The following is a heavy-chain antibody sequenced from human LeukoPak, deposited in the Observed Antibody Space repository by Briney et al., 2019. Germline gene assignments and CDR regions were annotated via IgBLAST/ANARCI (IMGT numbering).Heavy chain of an antibody. CDR1: GGSFSGYY. J-gene: IGHJ5*02. Sequence: PSETLSLTCAVYGGSFSGYYWSWIRQPPGKGLEWIGEINHSGSTNYNPSLKSRVTISVDTSKNQFSLNLSSVTAADTAVYYCARGRGYSYAFDPWGQGTLVTVSS. CDR3: ARGRGYSYAFDP. V-gene: IGHV4-34*01. D-gene: IGHD5-18*01. CDR2: INHSGST.